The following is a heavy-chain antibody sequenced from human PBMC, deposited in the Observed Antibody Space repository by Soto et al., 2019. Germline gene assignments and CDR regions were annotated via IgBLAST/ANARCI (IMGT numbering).Heavy chain of an antibody. D-gene: IGHD1-1*01. V-gene: IGHV1-69*05. J-gene: IGHJ5*02. CDR2: IIPIFGTA. Sequence: GASVKVSCKASGGTFSSYAISWVRQAPGQGLEWMGGIIPIFGTANYAQNLQGRVTMTTEKSTSTAYMELRSLRSDDTAVYYCAREGSGKDWRFDPWGQGTQVTVSS. CDR1: GGTFSSYA. CDR3: AREGSGKDWRFDP.